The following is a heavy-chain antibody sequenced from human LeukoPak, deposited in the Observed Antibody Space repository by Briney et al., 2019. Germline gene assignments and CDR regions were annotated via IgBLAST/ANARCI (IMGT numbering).Heavy chain of an antibody. J-gene: IGHJ4*02. CDR2: IFDGKTI. CDR1: GESLNYYY. D-gene: IGHD5-24*01. CDR3: ASGAWATRLNS. Sequence: SETLSLTCAVYGESLNYYYWSWIRQPPGKGLEWIGDIFDGKTINYNPSLKSRVTISAATSSQQFSLSLRSVTAADTAVYFCASGAWATRLNSWAQGALVIVSS. V-gene: IGHV4-34*12.